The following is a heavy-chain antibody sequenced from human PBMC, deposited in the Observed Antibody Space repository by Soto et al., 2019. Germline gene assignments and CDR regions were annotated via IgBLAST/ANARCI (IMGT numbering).Heavy chain of an antibody. CDR2: ISGSGGST. V-gene: IGHV3-23*01. CDR3: AKDLPPGRAHPKHFFEY. CDR1: GFTFCSYA. Sequence: GGSLRLSCAASGFTFCSYAMSWVRQAPGKGLELVSAISGSGGSTYYADSVKGRFTISRDNSKNTLYLQMNSLRAEDTAVYYCAKDLPPGRAHPKHFFEYWGKGTLVPVSP. J-gene: IGHJ4*02.